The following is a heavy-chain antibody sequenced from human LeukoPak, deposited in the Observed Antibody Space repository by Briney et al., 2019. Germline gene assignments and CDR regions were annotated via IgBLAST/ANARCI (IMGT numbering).Heavy chain of an antibody. CDR1: GGSISSGDYY. Sequence: KPSETLSLTCTVSGGSISSGDYYWSWIRQPPGKGLEWIGYIYYSGSTYYNPSLKSRVTISVDKSKNQFSLKLSSVTAADTAVYYCARDRAGLRPVGDAFDIWGQGIMVTVSS. D-gene: IGHD4-17*01. J-gene: IGHJ3*02. CDR3: ARDRAGLRPVGDAFDI. V-gene: IGHV4-30-4*01. CDR2: IYYSGST.